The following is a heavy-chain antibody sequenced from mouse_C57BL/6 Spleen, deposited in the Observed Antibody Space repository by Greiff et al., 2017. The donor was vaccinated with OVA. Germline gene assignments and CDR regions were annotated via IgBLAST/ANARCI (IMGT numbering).Heavy chain of an antibody. Sequence: VQLKQSGPELVKPWASVKMSCKASGYTFTDYNMHWVKQSHGKSLEWIGYINPNNGGTSYNQKFKGKATLTVNKSSSTAYMELRSLTSEDSAVYYCARPHYYGSSSWFAYWGQGTLVTVSA. D-gene: IGHD1-1*01. CDR3: ARPHYYGSSSWFAY. CDR2: INPNNGGT. J-gene: IGHJ3*01. CDR1: GYTFTDYN. V-gene: IGHV1-22*01.